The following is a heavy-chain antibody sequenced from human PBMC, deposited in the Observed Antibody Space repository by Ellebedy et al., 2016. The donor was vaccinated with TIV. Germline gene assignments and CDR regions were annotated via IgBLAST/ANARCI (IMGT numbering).Heavy chain of an antibody. V-gene: IGHV4-38-2*02. J-gene: IGHJ2*01. D-gene: IGHD6-13*01. CDR2: IYHSGST. CDR3: ARVAITAAVGGGFFDL. CDR1: GYSISSGYS. Sequence: MPSETLSLTCTVSGYSISSGYSWGWIRQPPGKGLEWIGTIYHSGSTYYNPSLKSRVTISIGTSKNQFSLRLSSVSAADTAVYYCARVAITAAVGGGFFDLWGRGTLVTVSS.